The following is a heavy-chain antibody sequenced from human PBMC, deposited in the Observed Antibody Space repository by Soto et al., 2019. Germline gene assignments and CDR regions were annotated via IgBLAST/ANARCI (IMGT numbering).Heavy chain of an antibody. D-gene: IGHD5-18*01. V-gene: IGHV1-46*01. CDR2: INPSGGST. J-gene: IGHJ4*02. Sequence: QVQLVQSGAEVKKPGASVKVSCKASGYTFTSYYMHWVRQAPGQGLEWMGIINPSGGSTTYAQKFQGRVTMPRDTSPSTVYMELSSLRSEATAVYYCARVGGYSYGGVDYWGQGTLVTVSS. CDR1: GYTFTSYY. CDR3: ARVGGYSYGGVDY.